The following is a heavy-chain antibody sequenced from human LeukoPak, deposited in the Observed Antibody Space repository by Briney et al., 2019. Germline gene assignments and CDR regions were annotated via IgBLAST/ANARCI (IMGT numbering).Heavy chain of an antibody. CDR3: AKNGQHLVLGACDI. V-gene: IGHV3-7*01. CDR2: LHADGSEK. CDR1: GFSLSGYW. Sequence: GGSLRLSCAAFGFSLSGYWMSWVRQAPGKGLEWVARLHADGSEKYYVDSVKGRFTISRDNAKNSLYLQMNSLRAEDTAVYYCAKNGQHLVLGACDIWGQGTMVTVSS. J-gene: IGHJ3*02. D-gene: IGHD6-13*01.